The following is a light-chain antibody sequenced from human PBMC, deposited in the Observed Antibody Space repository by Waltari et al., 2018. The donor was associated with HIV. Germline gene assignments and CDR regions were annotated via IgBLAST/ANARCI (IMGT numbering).Light chain of an antibody. CDR1: QRIASN. V-gene: IGKV3-15*01. CDR3: QQYNNFPLT. J-gene: IGKJ4*01. Sequence: EIVMTQSPATLSVSPGERVTLSRRASQRIASNLVWYQQKPGQAPRPLIVRASSRATGIPARFSGSGSGTEFTLTISSLQSEDFALYYCQQYNNFPLTFGGGTKVEIK. CDR2: RAS.